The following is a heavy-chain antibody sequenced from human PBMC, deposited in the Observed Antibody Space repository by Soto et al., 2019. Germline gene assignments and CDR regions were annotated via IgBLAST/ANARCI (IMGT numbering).Heavy chain of an antibody. CDR2: IYYTGTT. V-gene: IGHV4-59*11. Sequence: PSETLSLTCTVSGGSISSHYWSWIRQPPGKGLEWIGYIYYTGTTNYNPSLKSRVTISVDTSKNQFSLKLSSVTTADTAVYYCKKLPWADYGGIFDPWGQGTLVTVSS. CDR1: GGSISSHY. D-gene: IGHD4-17*01. J-gene: IGHJ5*02. CDR3: KKLPWADYGGIFDP.